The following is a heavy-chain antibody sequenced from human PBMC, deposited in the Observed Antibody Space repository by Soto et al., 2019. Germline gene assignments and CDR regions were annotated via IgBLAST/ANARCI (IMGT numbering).Heavy chain of an antibody. J-gene: IGHJ4*02. V-gene: IGHV4-59*08. CDR1: GGSISSYY. CDR2: IYYSGST. D-gene: IGHD3-10*01. Sequence: QVQLQESGPGLVKPSEILSLTCTVSGGSISSYYWSWIRQPPGKGLEWIGYIYYSGSTNYNPSLKSRVTISVDTSKNQFSLKLSSVTAADTAVYYCARRWGSVFDFWGQGTLVTVSS. CDR3: ARRWGSVFDF.